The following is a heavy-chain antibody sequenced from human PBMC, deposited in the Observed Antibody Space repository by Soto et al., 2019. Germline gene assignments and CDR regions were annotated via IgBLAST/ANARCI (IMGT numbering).Heavy chain of an antibody. Sequence: QVQLQESGPGLVKPSQTLSLTCTVSGGSISSGDYYWSWIRQPPGKGLEWIGYIYYSGSTYYNPSPKSRVTIXXDXSXXQFSLKLSSVTAADTAVYYCARASPRQCLGNAFDIWGQGTMVTVSS. CDR1: GGSISSGDYY. CDR3: ARASPRQCLGNAFDI. V-gene: IGHV4-30-4*01. D-gene: IGHD6-19*01. CDR2: IYYSGST. J-gene: IGHJ3*02.